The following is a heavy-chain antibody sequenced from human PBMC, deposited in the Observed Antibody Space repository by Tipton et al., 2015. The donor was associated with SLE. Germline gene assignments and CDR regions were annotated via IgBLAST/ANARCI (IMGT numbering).Heavy chain of an antibody. Sequence: QLVQSGAEVRKPGASVKVSCEASGYTFTSYAISWARQAPGQGLEWMGWISAKNGNTHYAQNIQGRVTMTTEASTSTAYMELRSLRSDDTAVYYCARGTKLGNHYYYYYMDVWGKGTTVTVSS. CDR3: ARGTKLGNHYYYYYMDV. J-gene: IGHJ6*03. CDR1: GYTFTSYA. CDR2: ISAKNGNT. V-gene: IGHV1-18*01. D-gene: IGHD7-27*01.